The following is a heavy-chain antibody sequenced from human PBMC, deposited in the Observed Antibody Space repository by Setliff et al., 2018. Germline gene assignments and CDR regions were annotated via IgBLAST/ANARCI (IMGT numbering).Heavy chain of an antibody. CDR3: ARDRAAASSFDY. V-gene: IGHV4-39*07. CDR2: IYYSGST. J-gene: IGHJ4*02. Sequence: PSETLSLTCTVSGGSISANSHYWGWIRQPPGKGLEWIGSIYYSGSTNYNPSLKSRVTISVDTSKNQFSLKLTSVTAADTAVYYCARDRAAASSFDYWGQGTLVTVSS. CDR1: GGSISANSHY. D-gene: IGHD6-13*01.